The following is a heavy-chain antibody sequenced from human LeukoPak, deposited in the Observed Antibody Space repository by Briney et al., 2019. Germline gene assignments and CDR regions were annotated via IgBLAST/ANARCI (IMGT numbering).Heavy chain of an antibody. CDR3: ARVTLFGVVTTYWYFDL. CDR1: GGTFSSYA. Sequence: EASVKVSCKASGGTFSSYAISWVRQAPGQGLEWMGGIIPIFGTANYAQKFQGRVTITADESTSTAYMELSSLRSEDTAVYYCARVTLFGVVTTYWYFDLWGRGTLVTVSS. D-gene: IGHD3-3*01. V-gene: IGHV1-69*01. CDR2: IIPIFGTA. J-gene: IGHJ2*01.